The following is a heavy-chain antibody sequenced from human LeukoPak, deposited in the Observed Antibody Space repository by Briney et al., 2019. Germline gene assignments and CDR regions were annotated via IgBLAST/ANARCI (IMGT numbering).Heavy chain of an antibody. V-gene: IGHV1-18*01. Sequence: ASVRVSCKASGYTFTSYAISWVRQAPGQGLEWMGWISAYNGNTNYAQKLQGRVTMTTDTSTSTAYMELRSLRSDDTAVYYCARDRVPVNWFDPWGQGTLVTVSS. CDR2: ISAYNGNT. CDR1: GYTFTSYA. D-gene: IGHD3-10*01. J-gene: IGHJ5*02. CDR3: ARDRVPVNWFDP.